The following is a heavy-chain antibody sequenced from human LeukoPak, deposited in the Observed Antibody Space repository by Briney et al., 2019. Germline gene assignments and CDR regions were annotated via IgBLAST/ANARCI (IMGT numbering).Heavy chain of an antibody. Sequence: SETLSLTCTVSGGSISSSSYYWGWIRQPPGKGLEWIGSIYYSGSTYYNPSLKSRVTISVDTSKNQFSLKLSSVTAADTAVYYCARGLRRYYGSGSYYNNNNWFDPWGQGTLVTVSS. D-gene: IGHD3-10*01. CDR1: GGSISSSSYY. CDR3: ARGLRRYYGSGSYYNNNNWFDP. J-gene: IGHJ5*02. V-gene: IGHV4-39*07. CDR2: IYYSGST.